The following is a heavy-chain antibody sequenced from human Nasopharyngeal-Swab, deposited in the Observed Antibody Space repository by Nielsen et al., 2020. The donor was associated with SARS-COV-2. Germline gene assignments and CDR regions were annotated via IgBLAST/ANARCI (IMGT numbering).Heavy chain of an antibody. V-gene: IGHV3-23*01. CDR2: IIENGADT. Sequence: GESLKISCAASGFNFRNFATSWVRQAPGKGLEWVSGIIENGADTYYADSVKGRSTIFRDNSKNTLYLQMNSLSAEDTAVYYCAGGDGMTPDYWGQGTLVTVSS. D-gene: IGHD1-14*01. CDR1: GFNFRNFA. CDR3: AGGDGMTPDY. J-gene: IGHJ4*02.